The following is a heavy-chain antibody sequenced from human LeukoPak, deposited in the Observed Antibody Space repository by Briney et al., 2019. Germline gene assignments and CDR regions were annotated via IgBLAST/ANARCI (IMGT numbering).Heavy chain of an antibody. V-gene: IGHV3-23*01. CDR2: ISGSGGST. Sequence: GGSLRLFCAASGFTVSSNYMSWVRQAPGEGREWVSAISGSGGSTYYADSVKGRFTISRDNSKNTLYLQMNSLRAEDTAVYYCAKDSYSSSSPRDYWGQGTLVTVSS. CDR3: AKDSYSSSSPRDY. D-gene: IGHD6-6*01. CDR1: GFTVSSNY. J-gene: IGHJ4*02.